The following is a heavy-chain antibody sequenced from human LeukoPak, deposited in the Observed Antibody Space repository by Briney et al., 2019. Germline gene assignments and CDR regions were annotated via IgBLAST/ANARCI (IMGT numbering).Heavy chain of an antibody. J-gene: IGHJ4*02. D-gene: IGHD6-19*01. V-gene: IGHV3-7*01. CDR1: GFTFSNYW. CDR3: ARDLGSYTSGWYMGFDY. Sequence: TGGSLRLSCAASGFTFSNYWMSWVRQAPGKGLEWVANIKQDRSEKYYADSVKGRFTISRDNAKNSLYLQVNSLRAEDTAIYYCARDLGSYTSGWYMGFDYWGQGTLVTVSS. CDR2: IKQDRSEK.